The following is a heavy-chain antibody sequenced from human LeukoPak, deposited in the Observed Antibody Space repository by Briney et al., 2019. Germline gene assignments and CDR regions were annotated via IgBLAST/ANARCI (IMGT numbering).Heavy chain of an antibody. J-gene: IGHJ5*01. Sequence: GSLRLSCAASGFVFSASYMSWVRKAPGKGLEWVATIKPDGSEKYHVDSVSGRFTISRDNTNDSLFLQTNSLRVDDTAVYYCVRGGTYWTVSWGQGTLVDVS. CDR3: VRGGTYWTVS. V-gene: IGHV3-7*01. CDR2: IKPDGSEK. CDR1: GFVFSASY.